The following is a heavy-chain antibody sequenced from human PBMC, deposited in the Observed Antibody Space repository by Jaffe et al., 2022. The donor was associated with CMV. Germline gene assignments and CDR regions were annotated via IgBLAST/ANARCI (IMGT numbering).Heavy chain of an antibody. D-gene: IGHD6-19*01. J-gene: IGHJ4*02. CDR2: INAGNGNT. Sequence: QVQLVQSGAEVKKPGASVKVSCKASGYTFTSYAMHWVRQAPGQRLEWMGWINAGNGNTKYSQKFQGRVTITRDTSASTAYMELSSLRSEDTAVYYCARKRYSSGWYRDYYFDYWGQGTLVTVSS. CDR1: GYTFTSYA. CDR3: ARKRYSSGWYRDYYFDY. V-gene: IGHV1-3*01.